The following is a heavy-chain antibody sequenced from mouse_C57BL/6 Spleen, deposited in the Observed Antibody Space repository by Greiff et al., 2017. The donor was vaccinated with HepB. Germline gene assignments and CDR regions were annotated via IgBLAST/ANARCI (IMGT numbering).Heavy chain of an antibody. CDR2: IYPGDGDT. V-gene: IGHV1-82*01. D-gene: IGHD2-1*01. CDR3: AVYGNYDY. CDR1: GYAFSSSW. J-gene: IGHJ2*01. Sequence: VKLQESGPELVKPGASVKISCKASGYAFSSSWMNWVKQRPGKGLEWIGRIYPGDGDTNYNGKFKGKATLTADKSSSTAYMQLSSLTSEDSAVYFCAVYGNYDYWCQGTTLTVSS.